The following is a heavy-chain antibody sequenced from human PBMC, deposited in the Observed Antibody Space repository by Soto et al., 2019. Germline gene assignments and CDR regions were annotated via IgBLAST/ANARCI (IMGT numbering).Heavy chain of an antibody. CDR3: ARTYYDILTGYYNWFDP. CDR2: INHSGST. CDR1: GGSFSGYY. D-gene: IGHD3-9*01. V-gene: IGHV4-34*01. J-gene: IGHJ5*02. Sequence: SLTCAVYGGSFSGYYWSWIRQPPGKGLEWIGEINHSGSTNYNPSLKSRVTISVDTSKNQFSLKLSSVTAADTAVYYCARTYYDILTGYYNWFDPWGQGTLVTVSS.